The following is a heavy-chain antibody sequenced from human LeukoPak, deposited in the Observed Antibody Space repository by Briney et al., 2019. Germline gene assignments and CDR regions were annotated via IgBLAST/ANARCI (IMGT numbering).Heavy chain of an antibody. CDR3: ARGAKDGYESGVDY. V-gene: IGHV1-69*04. Sequence: ASVKVSCKASGGTFSSYAISWVRQAPGQGLEWMGRIIPILGIANYAQKFQGRVTITADKSTSTAYMELRSLRSDDTAVYYCARGAKDGYESGVDYWGQGTLVTVSS. J-gene: IGHJ4*02. CDR2: IIPILGIA. CDR1: GGTFSSYA. D-gene: IGHD5-12*01.